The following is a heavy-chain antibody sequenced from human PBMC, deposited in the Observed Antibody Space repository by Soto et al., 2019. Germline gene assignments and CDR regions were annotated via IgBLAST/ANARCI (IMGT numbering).Heavy chain of an antibody. J-gene: IGHJ6*02. D-gene: IGHD1-1*01. CDR3: AKRRDAYNCYFCYGMDV. CDR2: ILYDGSNK. Sequence: GGSLRLSCAASGFTFSNYGMHWVRQTPGKGLEWVALILYDGSNKYYADSVKGRFTISRDNSKNTLYLQVTSLRAEDTAVYYCAKRRDAYNCYFCYGMDVWGQGTSVTVSS. V-gene: IGHV3-30*18. CDR1: GFTFSNYG.